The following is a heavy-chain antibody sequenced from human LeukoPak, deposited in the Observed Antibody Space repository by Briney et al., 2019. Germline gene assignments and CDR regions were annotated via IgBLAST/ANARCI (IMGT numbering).Heavy chain of an antibody. CDR1: GFTFSSYA. Sequence: GSLRLSCAASGFTFSSYAMSWVRQPPGKGLEWIGSIYYSGSTYYNPSLKSRVTISVDTSKNQFSLKLSSVTAADTAVYYCANTGIWGQGTLVTVSS. V-gene: IGHV4-39*01. CDR2: IYYSGST. J-gene: IGHJ4*02. CDR3: ANTGI. D-gene: IGHD6-13*01.